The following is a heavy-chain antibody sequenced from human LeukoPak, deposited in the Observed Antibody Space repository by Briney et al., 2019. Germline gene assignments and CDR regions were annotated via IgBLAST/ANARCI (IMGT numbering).Heavy chain of an antibody. CDR3: ARANGMWWELLFHYY. D-gene: IGHD1-26*01. Sequence: ASVKVSCKASGYTFTSYGISWVRQAPGQGLEWMGWISAYNGNTNYAQKLQGRVTMTTDTSTSTAYMELRSLRSDDTAVYYCARANGMWWELLFHYYWGQGTLVTVSS. CDR2: ISAYNGNT. J-gene: IGHJ4*02. V-gene: IGHV1-18*01. CDR1: GYTFTSYG.